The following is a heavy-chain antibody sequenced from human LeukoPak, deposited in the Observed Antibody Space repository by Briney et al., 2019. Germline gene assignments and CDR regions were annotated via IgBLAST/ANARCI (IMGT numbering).Heavy chain of an antibody. CDR3: ATDRFGNYDFDN. J-gene: IGHJ4*02. V-gene: IGHV3-11*04. Sequence: GSLRLSCAASGFTFSDYYMSWIRQAPGKGLEWVSYISSSGSTIYYANSVKDRFTVSRDNAKNSLFLQMNSLRAEDTAMYYCATDRFGNYDFDNWGQGTLVTVSS. CDR2: ISSSGSTI. CDR1: GFTFSDYY. D-gene: IGHD4-11*01.